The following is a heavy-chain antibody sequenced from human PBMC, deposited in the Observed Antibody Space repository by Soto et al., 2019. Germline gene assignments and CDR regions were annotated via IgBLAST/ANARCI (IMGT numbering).Heavy chain of an antibody. CDR2: IYHGGTT. V-gene: IGHV4-31*03. CDR3: ARYCSGGTCYDRIDY. CDR1: GGSIDSAGSY. D-gene: IGHD2-15*01. Sequence: QVQLQESGPGRVRPSQTLSLTCPVSGGSIDSAGSYWSWIRQIPGRGLGWIGHIYHGGTTDYNPSLKSRITMSVDTSKNQFSLELNSVTAADTAVYYCARYCSGGTCYDRIDYWGQGTLVTVSS. J-gene: IGHJ4*02.